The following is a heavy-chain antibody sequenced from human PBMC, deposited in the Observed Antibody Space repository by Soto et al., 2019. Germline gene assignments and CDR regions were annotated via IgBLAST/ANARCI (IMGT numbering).Heavy chain of an antibody. Sequence: QVQLVQSGAEVKKPGSSVRVSCKASGGSFNNYAISWVRQAPGQGREWMGGIIPAIGTAQYAQKFQGRATITADKFDSRVYIEPTSLTSEDTDFEFCARALHLTAIPNWYFDLWGRGTLFTVSS. CDR3: ARALHLTAIPNWYFDL. V-gene: IGHV1-69*06. J-gene: IGHJ2*01. CDR2: IIPAIGTA. D-gene: IGHD2-21*02. CDR1: GGSFNNYA.